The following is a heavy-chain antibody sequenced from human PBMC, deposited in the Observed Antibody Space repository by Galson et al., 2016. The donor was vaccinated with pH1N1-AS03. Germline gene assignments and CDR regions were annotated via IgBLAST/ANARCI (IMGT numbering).Heavy chain of an antibody. D-gene: IGHD3-16*01. Sequence: VKVSCKVSGNTLAELSIQWVRQAPGEGLDWMGGFDPDNTETVYAQKFQGRVTMTEDTSTDTAYMELSSLRSGDTAKYYCVTTAYAFGLGSVDAFDVWGQGAKVTGSS. V-gene: IGHV1-24*01. J-gene: IGHJ3*01. CDR1: GNTLAELS. CDR2: FDPDNTET. CDR3: VTTAYAFGLGSVDAFDV.